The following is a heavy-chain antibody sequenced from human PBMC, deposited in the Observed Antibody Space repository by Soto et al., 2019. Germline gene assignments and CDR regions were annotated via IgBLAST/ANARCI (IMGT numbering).Heavy chain of an antibody. CDR2: ISGSGGST. CDR1: GFTFSSYA. J-gene: IGHJ4*02. V-gene: IGHV3-23*01. D-gene: IGHD5-12*01. CDR3: AKYSGYDFNFDY. Sequence: PGGSLRLSCAASGFTFSSYAMSWVRQAPGKGLEWVSAISGSGGSTYYADSVKGRFTISRDNSKNTLYLQMNSLRAEYTAVYYCAKYSGYDFNFDYWGQGTLVTVSS.